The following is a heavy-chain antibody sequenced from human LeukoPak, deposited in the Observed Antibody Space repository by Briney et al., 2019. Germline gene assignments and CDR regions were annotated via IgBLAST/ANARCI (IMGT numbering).Heavy chain of an antibody. CDR2: IYHSGST. D-gene: IGHD5-18*01. CDR3: ARDLTWIQLSGGFDY. V-gene: IGHV4-38-2*02. J-gene: IGHJ4*02. Sequence: SETLSLTCTVSGYSISSGYYWGWIRQPPGQGLEWIGSIYHSGSTYYNPSLKSRVTISVDTSKNQFSLKLSSVTAADTAVYYCARDLTWIQLSGGFDYWGQGTLVTVSS. CDR1: GYSISSGYY.